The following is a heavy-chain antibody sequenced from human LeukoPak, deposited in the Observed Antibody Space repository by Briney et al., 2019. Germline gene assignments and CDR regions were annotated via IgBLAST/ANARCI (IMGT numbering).Heavy chain of an antibody. CDR1: GFTFGDYA. J-gene: IGHJ6*02. V-gene: IGHV3-43*02. Sequence: PGGSLRLSCAASGFTFGDYAMHWVRQAPGKGLEWVSLISGNGGSTYYADSVKGRFTISRDNSKNSLYLQMNSLRTEDTALYYCAKNRGYCSGGSCYYYYGMDVWGQGTTVTVSS. CDR2: ISGNGGST. CDR3: AKNRGYCSGGSCYYYYGMDV. D-gene: IGHD2-15*01.